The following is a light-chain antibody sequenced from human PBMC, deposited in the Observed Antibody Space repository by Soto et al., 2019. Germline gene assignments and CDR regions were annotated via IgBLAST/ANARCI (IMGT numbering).Light chain of an antibody. CDR1: QGISIY. CDR2: AAP. CDR3: QQYYSYPPLT. V-gene: IGKV1-8*01. Sequence: AIRMTQSPSSLSASTGDRVTITCRASQGISIYLAWYQQKPGRAPKLLIYAAPTLQSGVPSRFSGSGSGTDFSLTISCLQSEDFATYYCQQYYSYPPLTFGGGTKVDIK. J-gene: IGKJ4*01.